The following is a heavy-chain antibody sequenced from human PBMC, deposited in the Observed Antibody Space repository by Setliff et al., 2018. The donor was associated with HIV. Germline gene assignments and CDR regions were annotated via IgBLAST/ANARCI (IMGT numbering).Heavy chain of an antibody. CDR1: GYTFTAFY. Sequence: GASVKVFCKASGYTFTAFYIHWVRQAPGKGLEWMGWINPYSGATNYANKFQGRVTLTRDTSITTAYMELRRIKSDDTAVYYCARGPAPREPTATRPFDYWGQGDLVTVSS. CDR2: INPYSGAT. V-gene: IGHV1-2*02. D-gene: IGHD2-2*01. CDR3: ARGPAPREPTATRPFDY. J-gene: IGHJ4*02.